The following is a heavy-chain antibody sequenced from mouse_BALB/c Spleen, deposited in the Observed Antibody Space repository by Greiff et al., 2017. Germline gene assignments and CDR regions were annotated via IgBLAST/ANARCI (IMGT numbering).Heavy chain of an antibody. D-gene: IGHD1-1*01. CDR2: INPSSGYT. CDR3: ARSEELLRSYFDY. J-gene: IGHJ3*01. CDR1: GYTFTSYT. V-gene: IGHV1-4*01. Sequence: VQLQQSGAELARPGASVKMSCKASGYTFTSYTMHWVKQRPGQGLEWIGYINPSSGYTNYNQKFKDKATLTADKSSSTAYMQLSSLTSEDSAVYYCARSEELLRSYFDYWGQGTLVTVSA.